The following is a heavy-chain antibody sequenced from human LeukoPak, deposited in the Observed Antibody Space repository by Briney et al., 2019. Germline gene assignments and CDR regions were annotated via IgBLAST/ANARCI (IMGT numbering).Heavy chain of an antibody. CDR2: ISGSGGST. CDR1: GFTFSSYA. Sequence: GGSLRLSCAASGFTFSSYAMSWVRQAPGKGLAWVSAISGSGGSTYYVDSVKGRFTISRDNSKNTLYLQMNSLRAEDTAVYYCAKDRGYGPYYFDYWGQGTLVTVSS. D-gene: IGHD5-18*01. CDR3: AKDRGYGPYYFDY. V-gene: IGHV3-23*01. J-gene: IGHJ4*02.